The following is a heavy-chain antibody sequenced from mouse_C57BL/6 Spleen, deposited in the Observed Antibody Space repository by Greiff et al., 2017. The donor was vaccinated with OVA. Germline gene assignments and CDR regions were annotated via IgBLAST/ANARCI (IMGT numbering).Heavy chain of an antibody. V-gene: IGHV1-59*01. D-gene: IGHD1-1*01. Sequence: QVHVKQPGAELVRPGTSVKLSCKASGYTFTSYWMHWVKQRPGQGLEWIGVIDPSDSYTNYNQKFKGKATLTVDTSSSTAYMQLSSLTSEDSAVYYCARRPYGSSDWYFDVWGTGTTVTVSS. CDR1: GYTFTSYW. CDR2: IDPSDSYT. CDR3: ARRPYGSSDWYFDV. J-gene: IGHJ1*03.